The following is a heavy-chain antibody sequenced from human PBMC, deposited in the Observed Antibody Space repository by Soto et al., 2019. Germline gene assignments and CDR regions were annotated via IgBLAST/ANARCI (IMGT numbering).Heavy chain of an antibody. D-gene: IGHD1-26*01. CDR1: GFTFSSYA. J-gene: IGHJ4*02. CDR3: AQSKVGATSNYFDD. Sequence: PGGSLRLSCAASGFTFSSYAMSWVRQAPGKGLEWVSGISGSGGITYYADSVKGRFTISRDNSKNTLYLQLNSLRAEDTAVYYCAQSKVGATSNYFDDWGQGTLVTVSS. CDR2: ISGSGGIT. V-gene: IGHV3-23*01.